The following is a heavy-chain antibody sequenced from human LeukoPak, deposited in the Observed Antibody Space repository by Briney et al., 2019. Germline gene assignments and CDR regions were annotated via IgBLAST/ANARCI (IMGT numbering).Heavy chain of an antibody. CDR3: AKDQVGGASDY. CDR1: GFTFNSYA. CDR2: ISGSGGST. J-gene: IGHJ4*02. Sequence: GRSLRLSCAASGFTFNSYAVHWVRQAPGKGLEWVSAISGSGGSTYYADSVKGRFTISRDNSKNTLYLQMNSLRAEDTAVYYCAKDQVGGASDYWGQGTLVTVSS. V-gene: IGHV3-23*01. D-gene: IGHD4-23*01.